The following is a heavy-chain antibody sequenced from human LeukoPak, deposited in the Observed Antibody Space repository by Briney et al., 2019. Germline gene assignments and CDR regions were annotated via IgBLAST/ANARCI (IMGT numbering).Heavy chain of an antibody. Sequence: SESLSLTCAVYGGSFSGYYWSWIRQPPGKGLEWIGEINHSGSTNYNPSLKSRVTISVDTSTNQFSLRLSSVTAADTAVYYCARSVYSSSWAFDYWGQGTLVTVSS. J-gene: IGHJ4*02. CDR1: GGSFSGYY. CDR2: INHSGST. V-gene: IGHV4-34*01. D-gene: IGHD6-13*01. CDR3: ARSVYSSSWAFDY.